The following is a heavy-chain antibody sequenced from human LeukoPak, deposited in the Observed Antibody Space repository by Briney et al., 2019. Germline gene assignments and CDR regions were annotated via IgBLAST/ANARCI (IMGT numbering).Heavy chain of an antibody. CDR1: GFTFRNYW. V-gene: IGHV3-7*01. D-gene: IGHD3-16*02. Sequence: GGSLRLSCAASGFTFRNYWMSWVRQAPGKGLERVANVKQDGSETYYVDSVKGRFTASRDNAKNSLYLQMNSLRVEDTAVYYCARDLGGRYLAFHIWGQGTMVTVSS. J-gene: IGHJ3*02. CDR2: VKQDGSET. CDR3: ARDLGGRYLAFHI.